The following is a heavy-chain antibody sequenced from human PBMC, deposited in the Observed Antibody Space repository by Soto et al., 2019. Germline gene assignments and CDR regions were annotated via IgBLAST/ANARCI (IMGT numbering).Heavy chain of an antibody. CDR1: GGSISSGDYY. V-gene: IGHV4-30-4*01. D-gene: IGHD2-15*01. Sequence: SETLSLTCTVSGGSISSGDYYWSWIRQPPGKGLEWIGYIYYSGSTYYNPSLKSRVTISVDTSKNQFSLKLSSVTAADTAVYYCAREGCSGGSCYSVLPNWFDPWGQGTLVTVSS. J-gene: IGHJ5*02. CDR3: AREGCSGGSCYSVLPNWFDP. CDR2: IYYSGST.